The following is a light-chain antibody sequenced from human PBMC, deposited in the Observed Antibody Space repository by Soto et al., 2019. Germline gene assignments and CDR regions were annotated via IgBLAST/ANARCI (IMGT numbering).Light chain of an antibody. CDR1: QSVSSSY. Sequence: ETVLTQSPATLSLSPGERATLSCRASQSVSSSYLAWYQQKPGQAPRLLIYGASSRATGIPDRFSGSGSGTDFTLTISRLEPEDFAVYYCQQYGSSSWTFGQGTRLEIK. CDR2: GAS. CDR3: QQYGSSSWT. J-gene: IGKJ5*01. V-gene: IGKV3-20*01.